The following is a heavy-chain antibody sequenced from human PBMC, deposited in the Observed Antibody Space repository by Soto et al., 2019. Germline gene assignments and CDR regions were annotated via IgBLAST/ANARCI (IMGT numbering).Heavy chain of an antibody. J-gene: IGHJ5*02. CDR2: IDPSDSYT. CDR3: ARHSRIAAAGRYNWFAP. Sequence: VESLKISCKGSGYSFTSYWISWVRQMPGKGLEWMGRIDPSDSYTNYSPSSQGHVTISADKSISTAYLQWSSLKASDTAMYYCARHSRIAAAGRYNWFAPWGQGTLVTVSS. CDR1: GYSFTSYW. D-gene: IGHD6-13*01. V-gene: IGHV5-10-1*01.